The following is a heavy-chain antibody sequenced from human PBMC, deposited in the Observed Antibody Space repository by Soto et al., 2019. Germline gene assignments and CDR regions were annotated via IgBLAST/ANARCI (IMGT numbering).Heavy chain of an antibody. D-gene: IGHD5-18*01. J-gene: IGHJ4*02. CDR2: IYYRGNT. Sequence: QVQLQESGPVLVKPSQPLSLTCTVFGGSISSGDYYWGWIRQPPGKGLEWIGYIYYRGNTYYNPPLKSRVTISEDTSKNQFSLRLSSVTAADTAVYYCASNSYGYIFYDHWGQGTLVTVSS. V-gene: IGHV4-30-4*01. CDR3: ASNSYGYIFYDH. CDR1: GGSISSGDYY.